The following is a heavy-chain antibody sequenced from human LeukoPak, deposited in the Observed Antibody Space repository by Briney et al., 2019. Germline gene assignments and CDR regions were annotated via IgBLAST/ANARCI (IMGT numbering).Heavy chain of an antibody. CDR2: IYYSGST. D-gene: IGHD6-13*01. J-gene: IGHJ6*02. CDR3: ARGGYSSSWSLGMDV. Sequence: SETLSLTCTVSGGSISSYYWTWIRQPPGKELEWIGHIYYSGSTNYNPSLKSRVTISVDTSRNQLSLMLTSVTAADTAVYYCARGGYSSSWSLGMDVWGQGTTVTVSS. V-gene: IGHV4-59*12. CDR1: GGSISSYY.